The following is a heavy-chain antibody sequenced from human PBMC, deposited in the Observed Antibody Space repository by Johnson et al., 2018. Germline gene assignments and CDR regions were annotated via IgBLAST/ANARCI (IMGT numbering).Heavy chain of an antibody. D-gene: IGHD3-10*01. CDR3: ARSLSPPYGHIYNYYGMDV. CDR2: IYYTGSA. V-gene: IGHV4-59*11. Sequence: QVQLQESGPGLVKPSETLSLTCTVSGGSIGSHYWNWIRQPPRKGLAWIGCIYYTGSAKYTTPLRSRATISVDTSQNQFPLNLHSVTAADTAVYYCARSLSPPYGHIYNYYGMDVWGQGTTVTVS. CDR1: GGSIGSHY. J-gene: IGHJ6*02.